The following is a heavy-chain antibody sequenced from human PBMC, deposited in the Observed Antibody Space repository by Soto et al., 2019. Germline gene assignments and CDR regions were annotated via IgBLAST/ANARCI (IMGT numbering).Heavy chain of an antibody. CDR1: GGSISSYY. J-gene: IGHJ6*02. D-gene: IGHD2-15*01. V-gene: IGHV4-59*01. CDR3: ARASGGSSLWHYYYYGMDV. CDR2: IYYSGST. Sequence: PSETLSLTCTVAGGSISSYYWSWIRQPPGKGLEWIGYIYYSGSTNYNPSLKSRVTISVDTSKNQFSLKLSSVTAADTAVYYCARASGGSSLWHYYYYGMDVWGQGTTVTVSS.